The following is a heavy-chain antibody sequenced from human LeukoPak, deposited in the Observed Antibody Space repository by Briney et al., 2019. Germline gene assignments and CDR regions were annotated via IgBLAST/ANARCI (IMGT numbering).Heavy chain of an antibody. CDR1: GFAFSTYT. Sequence: GGSLRLSCAASGFAFSTYTMNWVRQAPGQGLEWVSSISSSDTYIYYADSVKGRFTISRDNAKNSLYLQMNGLRAEDTAVYYCARFAITAAGADYWGQGTLVTVSS. D-gene: IGHD6-13*01. CDR3: ARFAITAAGADY. J-gene: IGHJ4*02. V-gene: IGHV3-21*01. CDR2: ISSSDTYI.